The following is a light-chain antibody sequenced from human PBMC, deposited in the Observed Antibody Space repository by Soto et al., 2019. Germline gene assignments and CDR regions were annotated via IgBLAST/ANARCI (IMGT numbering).Light chain of an antibody. CDR1: QGISSR. Sequence: DIQMTQSPSSVSASVGDRVTIACRASQGISSRLAWYQQKPGTPPKLLIYAASTLHSGVPPRFSGSGSGTYFTLTISSLQPEDLATYDCQQANTCPWTFGQGTKVGIK. CDR2: AAS. J-gene: IGKJ1*01. V-gene: IGKV1-12*01. CDR3: QQANTCPWT.